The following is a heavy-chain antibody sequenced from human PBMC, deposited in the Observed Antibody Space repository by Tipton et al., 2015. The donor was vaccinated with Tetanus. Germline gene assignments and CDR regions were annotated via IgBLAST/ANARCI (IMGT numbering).Heavy chain of an antibody. CDR3: ARDFRGNGDGWYWDY. CDR1: GGSMTSGSYY. Sequence: TLSLTCTVSGGSMTSGSYYWGWIRQPPGKGLEAIGNTQFSGGTYYDPSLKSRATISIDMSKNQFSLKLTSVTAADTAVYFCARDFRGNGDGWYWDYWGQGTLVTVSS. CDR2: TQFSGGT. D-gene: IGHD6-19*01. V-gene: IGHV4-31*03. J-gene: IGHJ4*02.